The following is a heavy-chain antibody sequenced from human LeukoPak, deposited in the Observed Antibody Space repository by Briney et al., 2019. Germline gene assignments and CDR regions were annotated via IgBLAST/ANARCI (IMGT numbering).Heavy chain of an antibody. J-gene: IGHJ6*02. V-gene: IGHV3-11*01. D-gene: IGHD3-22*01. Sequence: SGGSLRLSCATSGFNFSAYYINWLRQAPGKGLEWVSSISGKGTTKSYADSVKGRFTVSRDNTEKTVSLQMNSLRAEDTAVYYCARDGPLSSGPLGYGVDVWGQGTTVTVSS. CDR3: ARDGPLSSGPLGYGVDV. CDR1: GFNFSAYY. CDR2: ISGKGTTK.